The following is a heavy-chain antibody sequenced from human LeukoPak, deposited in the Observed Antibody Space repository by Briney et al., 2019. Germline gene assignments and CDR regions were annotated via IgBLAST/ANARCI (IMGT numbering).Heavy chain of an antibody. CDR1: GGSISSYY. D-gene: IGHD1-26*01. CDR3: ARDRWELLDY. CDR2: IYYSGST. J-gene: IGHJ4*02. Sequence: SETLSLTCTVSGGSISSYYWSWIRQHRGEGLEWIGYIYYSGSTYYNPSLKSRVTISVDTSKNQFSLKLSSVTAADTAVYYCARDRWELLDYWGQGTLVTVSS. V-gene: IGHV4-59*06.